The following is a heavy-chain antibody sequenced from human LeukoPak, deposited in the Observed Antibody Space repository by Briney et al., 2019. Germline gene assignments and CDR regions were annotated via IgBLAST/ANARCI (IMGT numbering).Heavy chain of an antibody. Sequence: ASETLSLTCTVSGYSITSGYYWGWIRQPAGKGLEWIGRIYTSGSTNYNPSLKSRVTISVDTSKNQFSLKLSSVTAADTAVYYCARFGIDDAFDIWGQGTMVTVSS. V-gene: IGHV4-61*02. CDR3: ARFGIDDAFDI. CDR1: GYSITSGYY. D-gene: IGHD3-16*01. CDR2: IYTSGST. J-gene: IGHJ3*02.